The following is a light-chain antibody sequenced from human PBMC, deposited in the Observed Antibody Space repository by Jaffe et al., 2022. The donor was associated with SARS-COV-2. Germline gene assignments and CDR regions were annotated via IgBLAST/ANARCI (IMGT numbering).Light chain of an antibody. Sequence: HSALTQPASVSGSPGQSITISCTGTSGDIGGYNYVSWHQQHPGKAPKLMIYAVSDRPSGVSNRFSGSKSGNTASLTISGLQAEDEADYYCSSYTTSSTWVFGGGTKLTVL. V-gene: IGLV2-14*03. J-gene: IGLJ3*02. CDR3: SSYTTSSTWV. CDR2: AVS. CDR1: SGDIGGYNY.